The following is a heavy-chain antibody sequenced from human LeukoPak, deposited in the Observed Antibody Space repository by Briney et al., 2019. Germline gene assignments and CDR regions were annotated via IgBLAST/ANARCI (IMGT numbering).Heavy chain of an antibody. V-gene: IGHV3-30-3*01. CDR2: ISYDGSNK. D-gene: IGHD4-17*01. CDR3: ARDRSTVTTPHDY. J-gene: IGHJ4*02. Sequence: GGSLRLSCAASGFTFSSYAMHGVRQAPGKGLEWVAVISYDGSNKYYADSVKGRFTISRDNSKNTLYLQMNSLRAEDTAVYYCARDRSTVTTPHDYWGQGTLVTVSS. CDR1: GFTFSSYA.